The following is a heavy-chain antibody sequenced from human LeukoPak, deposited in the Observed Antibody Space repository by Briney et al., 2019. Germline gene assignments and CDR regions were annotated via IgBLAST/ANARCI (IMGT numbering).Heavy chain of an antibody. CDR3: ALVGATADGAFDI. V-gene: IGHV3-30*03. CDR1: GFTFSSYG. Sequence: PGRSLRLSCAASGFTFSSYGMHWVRQAPGKGLEWVAVISYDGSNKYYADSVKGRFTISRDNSKNTLYLQMNSLRAEDTAVYYCALVGATADGAFDIWGQGTMVTVSS. CDR2: ISYDGSNK. J-gene: IGHJ3*02. D-gene: IGHD1-26*01.